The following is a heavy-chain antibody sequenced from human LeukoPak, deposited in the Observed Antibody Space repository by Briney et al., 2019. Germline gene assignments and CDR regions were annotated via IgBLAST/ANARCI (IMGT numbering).Heavy chain of an antibody. D-gene: IGHD3-10*01. CDR3: AREEFLYGSGTHFDY. V-gene: IGHV3-21*01. CDR2: ISSSSSYI. CDR1: GFTFSSYS. Sequence: TGGSLRLSCAASGFTFSSYSMNWVRQAPGKGLEWVSSISSSSSYIYYADSVKGRFTISRDNAKNSLYLQMNSLRAEDTAVYYCAREEFLYGSGTHFDYWGQGTLVTVSS. J-gene: IGHJ4*02.